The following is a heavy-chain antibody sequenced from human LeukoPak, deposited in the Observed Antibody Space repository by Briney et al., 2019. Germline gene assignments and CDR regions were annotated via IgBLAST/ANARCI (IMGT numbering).Heavy chain of an antibody. CDR3: ARSPLSSSGWYRAAY. CDR1: GGSINPYY. J-gene: IGHJ4*02. D-gene: IGHD6-19*01. CDR2: IYTTGTT. V-gene: IGHV4-4*07. Sequence: SETLSLTCTVSGGSINPYYWNWIRQPAGKGLEWIGRIYTTGTTTYNPSLRSRVTISVDTSKNQVSLILSSVTTADTAMYYCARSPLSSSGWYRAAYWGQGTLVTVSS.